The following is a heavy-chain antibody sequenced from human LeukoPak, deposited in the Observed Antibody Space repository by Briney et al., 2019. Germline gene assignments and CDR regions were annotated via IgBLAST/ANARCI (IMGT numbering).Heavy chain of an antibody. CDR3: ARRGSVGATQSYFYYSYGMDV. J-gene: IGHJ6*02. CDR1: GYTFTSYG. D-gene: IGHD1-26*01. V-gene: IGHV1-18*01. Sequence: ASVKVSCKACGYTFTSYGISWVRQAPGQGLEWMGWISAYNGNTNYAQKLQGRVTMTTDTFTSTAYRELRSLRSDETAVYYCARRGSVGATQSYFYYSYGMDVWGQGTTVTVSS. CDR2: ISAYNGNT.